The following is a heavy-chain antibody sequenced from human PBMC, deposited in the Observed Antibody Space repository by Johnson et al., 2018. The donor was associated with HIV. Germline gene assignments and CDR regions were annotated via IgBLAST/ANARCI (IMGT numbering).Heavy chain of an antibody. CDR1: GFTFSYYA. D-gene: IGHD3-3*01. CDR3: ARIRGAVITEVGACDM. Sequence: VQLVESGGGVVQPGRSLRLSCAASGFTFSYYAMHWVRQVPGKGLEWVAVISYDGTNKYYANSVKGRFTISRDNSKNTLYLQMNSLRAEDTAVYLCARIRGAVITEVGACDMWGQGTMVTVSS. J-gene: IGHJ3*02. CDR2: ISYDGTNK. V-gene: IGHV3-30-3*01.